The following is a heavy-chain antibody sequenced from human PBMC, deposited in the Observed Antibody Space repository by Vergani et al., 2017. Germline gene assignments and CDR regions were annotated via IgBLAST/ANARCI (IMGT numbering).Heavy chain of an antibody. J-gene: IGHJ6*03. CDR3: ARVDTQVPATSHFYYMDV. V-gene: IGHV4-31*11. D-gene: IGHD5-18*01. Sequence: QVQLQESGPGVVKPSQTLSLTCAVSGGSISSGDHCWTWIRQRPGKGLGWIGYIFYSGTTYDNPSLRSRLTISVDTCRNQFSLKLRSVTAADTAVYYCARVDTQVPATSHFYYMDVWGKGTTVVVSS. CDR1: GGSISSGDHC. CDR2: IFYSGTT.